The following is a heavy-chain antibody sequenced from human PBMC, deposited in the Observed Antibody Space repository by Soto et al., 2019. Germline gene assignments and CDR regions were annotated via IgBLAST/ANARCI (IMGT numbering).Heavy chain of an antibody. D-gene: IGHD3-22*01. CDR2: VSYDGSNK. V-gene: IGHV3-30*18. Sequence: GGSLRLSCAASGFTFSSYGVHWVRQAPGKGLEWVASVSYDGSNKHYADSVKGRFTISRDNSRNTLDLQMNSLRAKDTAVYYCAKDTYYYDRSGYYTYDHWGQGTQVTVSS. CDR1: GFTFSSYG. J-gene: IGHJ4*02. CDR3: AKDTYYYDRSGYYTYDH.